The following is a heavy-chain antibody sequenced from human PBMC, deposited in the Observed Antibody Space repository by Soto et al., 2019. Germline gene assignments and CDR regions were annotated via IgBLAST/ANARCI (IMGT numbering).Heavy chain of an antibody. CDR1: GFTFSSYE. CDR3: ARDDYGGYANWFDP. CDR2: VGSSGSPI. J-gene: IGHJ5*02. D-gene: IGHD4-17*01. Sequence: GGSLRLSCAASGFTFSSYEMNWVRQAPGKGLEWVSYVGSSGSPIYYADSVKGRFTISRDNAKNSLYLQMNSLRVEDTAVYYCARDDYGGYANWFDPWGQGTLVTVSS. V-gene: IGHV3-48*03.